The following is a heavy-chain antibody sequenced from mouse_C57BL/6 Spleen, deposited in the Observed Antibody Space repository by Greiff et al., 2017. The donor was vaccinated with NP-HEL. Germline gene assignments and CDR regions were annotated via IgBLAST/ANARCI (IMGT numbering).Heavy chain of an antibody. D-gene: IGHD1-1*02. CDR2: IWGVGST. CDR3: ARGRGGGKGYYAMDY. J-gene: IGHJ4*01. Sequence: VQLQQSGPGLVAPSQSLSITCTVSGFSLTSYGVDWVRQSPGKGLEWLGVIWGVGSTNYNSALKSRLSISKDNSKSQVFLKMNSLQTDDTAMYYCARGRGGGKGYYAMDYWGQGTSVTVSS. V-gene: IGHV2-6*01. CDR1: GFSLTSYG.